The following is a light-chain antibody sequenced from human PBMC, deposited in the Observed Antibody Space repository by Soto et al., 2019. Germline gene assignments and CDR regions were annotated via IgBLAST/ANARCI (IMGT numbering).Light chain of an antibody. J-gene: IGKJ5*01. Sequence: EIVLTQSPATLSLSPGERATLSCRASQSVSSYLDWYQQKPGQAPRLLIYDASNRATGIPARFSGSGSGTDFTPTSSSPEPEDFAVYYCQQRSNWPPGFGQGTRLEIK. V-gene: IGKV3-11*01. CDR2: DAS. CDR3: QQRSNWPPG. CDR1: QSVSSY.